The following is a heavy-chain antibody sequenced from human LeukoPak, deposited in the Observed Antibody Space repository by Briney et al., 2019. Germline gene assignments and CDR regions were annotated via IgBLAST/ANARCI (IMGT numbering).Heavy chain of an antibody. CDR1: GFTFSGYW. CDR3: AILESYYYNMDV. CDR2: ISSDGNTT. J-gene: IGHJ6*02. V-gene: IGHV3-74*01. Sequence: GGSLRLSCAASGFTFSGYWMHWVRQAPGKGLVWLSRISSDGNTTFYADSVKGRFTISRDNAKNTLYLLMNSLRAEDSAVYYCAILESYYYNMDVWGQGTTVTVSS.